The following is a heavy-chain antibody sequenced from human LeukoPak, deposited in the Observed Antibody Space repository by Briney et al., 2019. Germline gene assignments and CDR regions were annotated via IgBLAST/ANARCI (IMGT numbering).Heavy chain of an antibody. D-gene: IGHD1-1*01. CDR2: LNPNSGGT. Sequence: AASVKVSCKASGYTFTDYDIYWVRQAPGQGLEYMGWLNPNSGGTNYAQKFQGRVTITRNTSISTAYMELSSLRSEDTAVYYCARGLGTTGTDYWGQGTLVTVSS. J-gene: IGHJ4*02. V-gene: IGHV1-2*02. CDR1: GYTFTDYD. CDR3: ARGLGTTGTDY.